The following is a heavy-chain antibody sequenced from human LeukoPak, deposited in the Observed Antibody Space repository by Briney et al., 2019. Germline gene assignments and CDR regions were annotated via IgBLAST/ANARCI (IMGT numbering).Heavy chain of an antibody. CDR3: ARDYCSSASCYGGNIDP. D-gene: IGHD2-2*01. V-gene: IGHV1-18*01. Sequence: ASVTVSCKASGYTFTSYGVNWVRQAPGQGLEWMGWISPYSGNTNYAQNLQGRVTMTTDTSTTTAYMEVRNLRSDDTAVYYCARDYCSSASCYGGNIDPWGQGTLVTVSS. CDR2: ISPYSGNT. CDR1: GYTFTSYG. J-gene: IGHJ5*02.